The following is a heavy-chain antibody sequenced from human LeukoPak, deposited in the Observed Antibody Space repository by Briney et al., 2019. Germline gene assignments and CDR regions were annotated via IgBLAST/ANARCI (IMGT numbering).Heavy chain of an antibody. CDR1: GGSISTYY. D-gene: IGHD6-19*01. J-gene: IGHJ5*02. V-gene: IGHV4-59*08. Sequence: SETLSLTCAVSGGSISTYYWNWIRQPPGKGLEWIGYIYYTGSTIYNPSLKSRVTISVDTSKNQFSLKLSSVTAADTAVYYCARIAVGANGYTRFDPWGQGTLVTVSS. CDR2: IYYTGST. CDR3: ARIAVGANGYTRFDP.